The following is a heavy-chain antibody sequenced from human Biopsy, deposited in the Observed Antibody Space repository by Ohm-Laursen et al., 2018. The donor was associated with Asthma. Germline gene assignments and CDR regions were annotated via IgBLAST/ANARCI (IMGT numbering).Heavy chain of an antibody. V-gene: IGHV3-9*01. CDR3: AKSTDYYDSTDYLDF. Sequence: SLRLSCTASGFSFDDCAMHWVRQAPGKGLEWVSSISWNSGNIDYAVSVKGRFTISRDNAKNSLYLQMQSLRPEDTAFYYCAKSTDYYDSTDYLDFWGRGTLVTVSS. D-gene: IGHD3-22*01. CDR2: ISWNSGNI. CDR1: GFSFDDCA. J-gene: IGHJ4*01.